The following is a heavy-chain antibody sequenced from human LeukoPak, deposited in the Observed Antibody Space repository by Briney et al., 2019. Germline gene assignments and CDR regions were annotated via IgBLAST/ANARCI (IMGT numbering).Heavy chain of an antibody. J-gene: IGHJ6*02. Sequence: GGSLRLSCAASGFTLSAYAMSWVRQAPGKGLEWVSGISDSDSGTYYADSLKGRFTISRDNSKNTLYLQMNSLRAEDTAVYYCAKGYGYSSSWTSNYYFYGLDVWGQGTTVTVSS. V-gene: IGHV3-23*01. CDR3: AKGYGYSSSWTSNYYFYGLDV. CDR2: ISDSDSGT. D-gene: IGHD6-13*01. CDR1: GFTLSAYA.